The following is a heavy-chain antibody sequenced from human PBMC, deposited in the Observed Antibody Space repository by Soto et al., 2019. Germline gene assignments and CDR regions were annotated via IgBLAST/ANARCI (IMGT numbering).Heavy chain of an antibody. Sequence: GGSLRLSCAASGFTFSSYAMHWVRQAPGKGLEWVAVISYDGSNKYYADSVKGRFTISRDNSKNTLYLQMNSLRAEDTAVYYCVRWCSCECVDVFDFWGQGTLVPVSS. D-gene: IGHD2-15*01. V-gene: IGHV3-30-3*01. J-gene: IGHJ5*01. CDR2: ISYDGSNK. CDR1: GFTFSSYA. CDR3: VRWCSCECVDVFDF.